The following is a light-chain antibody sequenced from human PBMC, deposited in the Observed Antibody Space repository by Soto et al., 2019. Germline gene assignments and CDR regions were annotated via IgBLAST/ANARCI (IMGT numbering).Light chain of an antibody. CDR1: SSDVGGYNY. Sequence: QSVLTQPSSVSGSPGQSITISCTGTSSDVGGYNYVSWYRQHPGRAPKLMIYDVSNRPSGVSNRFSGSKSGNTASLTISGLQAEDEADYSCSSYTTSSTHVFGTMTEVTDL. J-gene: IGLJ1*01. CDR2: DVS. CDR3: SSYTTSSTHV. V-gene: IGLV2-14*01.